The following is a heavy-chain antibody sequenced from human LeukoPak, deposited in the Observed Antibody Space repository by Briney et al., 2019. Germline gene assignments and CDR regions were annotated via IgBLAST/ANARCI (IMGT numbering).Heavy chain of an antibody. Sequence: SETLSLTCAVSGGSILTTNWWSWVRQPPGKGLGWIGEVHLSGASNYNPSLKSRVNMSIDKSKNQLSLELTFVTAADTAIYYCTRESGAFSPFGFWGQGTLVTVSS. CDR2: VHLSGAS. CDR3: TRESGAFSPFGF. V-gene: IGHV4-4*02. CDR1: GGSILTTNW. J-gene: IGHJ4*02. D-gene: IGHD1-26*01.